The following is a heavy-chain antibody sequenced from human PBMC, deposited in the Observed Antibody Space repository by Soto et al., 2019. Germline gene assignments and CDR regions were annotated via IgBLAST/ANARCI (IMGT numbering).Heavy chain of an antibody. J-gene: IGHJ6*02. V-gene: IGHV1-69*12. Sequence: QVQLVQSGAEAKKPGSSVKVSCKASGGTFSSYAISWVRQAPGQGLEWMGGIIPIFGTANYAQKFQGRVTITADESTSTAYMELSSLRSEDTAVYYCARGPLIAAAPYYYYGMDVWGQGTTVTVSS. CDR1: GGTFSSYA. CDR3: ARGPLIAAAPYYYYGMDV. CDR2: IIPIFGTA. D-gene: IGHD6-13*01.